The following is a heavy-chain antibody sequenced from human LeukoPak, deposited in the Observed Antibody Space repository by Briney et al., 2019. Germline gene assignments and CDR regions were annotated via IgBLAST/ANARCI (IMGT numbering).Heavy chain of an antibody. J-gene: IGHJ4*02. V-gene: IGHV4-39*01. D-gene: IGHD6-19*01. CDR1: GGSISSSSYY. CDR3: ARQLSGQHGWYVRGGYFDY. Sequence: PSETLSLTCTVSGGSISSSSYYWGWIRQPPGKGLEWIGSIYYSGSTYYNPSLKSRVTISVDTSKNQFSLKLSSVTAADTAVYYCARQLSGQHGWYVRGGYFDYWGQGTLVTVSS. CDR2: IYYSGST.